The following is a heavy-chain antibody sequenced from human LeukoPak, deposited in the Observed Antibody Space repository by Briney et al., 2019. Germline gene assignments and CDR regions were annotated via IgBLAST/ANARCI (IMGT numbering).Heavy chain of an antibody. J-gene: IGHJ4*02. CDR3: ARDYTGGWNDY. CDR1: GFTFSRYW. D-gene: IGHD7-27*01. CDR2: IKEDGSEA. V-gene: IGHV3-7*01. Sequence: GGSLRLSCEAAGFTFSRYWMSWVRQATGKGLECVAKIKEDGSEAHYVDSVKGRFTISRDNAKKSLYSQMNSLRAEDTAVYYCARDYTGGWNDYWGQGIRVTVSS.